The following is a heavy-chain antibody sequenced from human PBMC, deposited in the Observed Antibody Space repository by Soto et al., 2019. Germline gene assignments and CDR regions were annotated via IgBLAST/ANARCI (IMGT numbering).Heavy chain of an antibody. V-gene: IGHV4-30-4*01. D-gene: IGHD1-1*01. CDR2: IYYSGST. CDR1: GGSISSGGYY. CDR3: ARAGGATTRADWFDP. J-gene: IGHJ5*02. Sequence: PSETLSLTCTVSGGSISSGGYYWSWIRQPPGKGLEWIGYIYYSGSTYYNPSLKSRVTISVDTSKNQFSLKLSSVTAADTAVYYCARAGGATTRADWFDPWGQGTLVTVSS.